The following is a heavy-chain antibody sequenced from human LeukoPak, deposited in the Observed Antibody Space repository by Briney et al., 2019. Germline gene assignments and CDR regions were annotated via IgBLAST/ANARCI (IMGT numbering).Heavy chain of an antibody. CDR1: GFTFSSYW. CDR3: ARPRRTYGSGRAYYYYYMDV. J-gene: IGHJ6*03. D-gene: IGHD3-10*01. Sequence: GGSLRLSCAASGFTFSSYWMSWVRQAPGKGLEWVANIKQDGSEKYYVDSVKGRFTISRDNAKNSLYLQMNSLRAEDTAVYYCARPRRTYGSGRAYYYYYMDVWGKGTTVTVSS. CDR2: IKQDGSEK. V-gene: IGHV3-7*01.